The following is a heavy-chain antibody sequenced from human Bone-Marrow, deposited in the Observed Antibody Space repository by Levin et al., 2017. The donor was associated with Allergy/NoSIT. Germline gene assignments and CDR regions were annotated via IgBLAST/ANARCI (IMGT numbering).Heavy chain of an antibody. J-gene: IGHJ5*02. CDR2: TYYRSKWYN. V-gene: IGHV6-1*01. D-gene: IGHD2-2*01. CDR1: GASVSSNSAA. CDR3: ARESIVVVPAAVNNWFDP. Sequence: SETLSLTCAISGASVSSNSAAWNWIRQSPSRGLEWLGRTYYRSKWYNDYAVSVKSRITINPDTSKNQFSLQLNSVTPEDTAVYYCARESIVVVPAAVNNWFDPWGQGTLVTVSS.